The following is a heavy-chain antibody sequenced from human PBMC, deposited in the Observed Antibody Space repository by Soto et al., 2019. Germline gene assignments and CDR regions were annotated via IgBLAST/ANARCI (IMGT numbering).Heavy chain of an antibody. Sequence: HGESLKISCKGSGYSFITYWIAWVRQKPGKGLEWMGIIDPADSETKYSPSFQGQVTISADKSINTAYLQWSSLKASDTAKYYCARLGQGGYVQGMDVWGQGTTVTVS. D-gene: IGHD5-12*01. V-gene: IGHV5-51*01. J-gene: IGHJ6*02. CDR3: ARLGQGGYVQGMDV. CDR1: GYSFITYW. CDR2: IDPADSET.